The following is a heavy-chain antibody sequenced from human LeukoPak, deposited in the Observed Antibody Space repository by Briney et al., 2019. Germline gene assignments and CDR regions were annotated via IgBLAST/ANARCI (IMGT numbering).Heavy chain of an antibody. J-gene: IGHJ4*02. CDR2: IFTSGSA. CDR3: ARGDYYFDY. Sequence: PSETLSLTCTVSGGSISNYYWTWIRQPAGKGLEWIGRIFTSGSATYNPSLKSRVTMSVDTSKNQFSLKVTSVTAADTAVYYCARGDYYFDYWGQGTLVTVSS. D-gene: IGHD3-16*01. CDR1: GGSISNYY. V-gene: IGHV4-4*07.